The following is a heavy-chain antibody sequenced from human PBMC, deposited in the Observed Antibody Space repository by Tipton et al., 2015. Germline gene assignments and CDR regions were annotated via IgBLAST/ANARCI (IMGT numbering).Heavy chain of an antibody. D-gene: IGHD2-15*01. CDR3: ARSAVYCSGGSCYSDPFDI. Sequence: SLRLSCAASGFTFSNYAMSWVRQAPGKGLEWVSGISDSGGRTYYADSMKGRITISRENAKSSLYLQMNSLRAGDTAVYYCARSAVYCSGGSCYSDPFDIWGQGTMVTVSS. CDR1: GFTFSNYA. J-gene: IGHJ3*02. CDR2: ISDSGGRT. V-gene: IGHV3-23*01.